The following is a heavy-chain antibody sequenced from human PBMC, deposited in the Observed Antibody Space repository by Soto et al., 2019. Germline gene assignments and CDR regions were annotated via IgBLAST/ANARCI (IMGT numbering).Heavy chain of an antibody. V-gene: IGHV4-31*03. D-gene: IGHD3-10*01. J-gene: IGHJ5*02. CDR3: AREYRVYASGSIEYNWYDP. Sequence: PSETLSLTCTVSGGCISRGGYYWSWIRQHPGKGLEWIGYIYYSGDTYYNPSLKSRVTISVDTSKNQFSLKLSSVTAADTAVYYCAREYRVYASGSIEYNWYDPWGQGTLVTVSS. CDR1: GGCISRGGYY. CDR2: IYYSGDT.